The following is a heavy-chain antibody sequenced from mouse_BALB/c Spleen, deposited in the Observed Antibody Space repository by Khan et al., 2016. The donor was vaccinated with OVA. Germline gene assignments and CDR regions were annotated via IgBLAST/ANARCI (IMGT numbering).Heavy chain of an antibody. D-gene: IGHD1-1*01. CDR2: INPNSDGS. CDR1: GYTFTSYV. J-gene: IGHJ3*01. Sequence: VQLQQSGPELVKPGASVKMSCKASGYTFTSYVMHWVKQKPGQGLEWIGYINPNSDGSNYNQKFRGKATLTSDKSSSTAYLELSSLPSEDSAVYYCLRSLYYYGSAYEGFAYWGQGTLVTVSA. CDR3: LRSLYYYGSAYEGFAY. V-gene: IGHV1S136*01.